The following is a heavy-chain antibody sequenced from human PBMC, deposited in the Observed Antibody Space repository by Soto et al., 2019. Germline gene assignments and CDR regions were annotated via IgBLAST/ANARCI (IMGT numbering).Heavy chain of an antibody. CDR3: ARSQGSSTSLEIYYYYYYGMDV. CDR1: GGTFSSYA. D-gene: IGHD2-2*01. V-gene: IGHV1-69*01. CDR2: IIPISDTT. Sequence: QVQLVQSGAEVKKPGSSVKVSCEASGGTFSSYAISWVRQAPGQGLEWMGGIIPISDTTNYAQKFQGRVTMTADESTSTAYMELSSLRAEDTAVYYCARSQGSSTSLEIYYYYYYGMDVWGQGTTVTVSS. J-gene: IGHJ6*02.